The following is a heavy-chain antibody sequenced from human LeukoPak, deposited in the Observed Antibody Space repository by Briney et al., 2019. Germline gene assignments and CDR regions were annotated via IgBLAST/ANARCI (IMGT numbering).Heavy chain of an antibody. D-gene: IGHD4-17*01. CDR1: GGTFSSYA. CDR3: AREAHGDATLYNWFDP. J-gene: IGHJ5*02. V-gene: IGHV1-69*13. CDR2: IIPIFGTA. Sequence: ASVKASCKASGGTFSSYAISWVRQAPGQGLEWMGGIIPIFGTANYAQKFQGRVTITADESTSTAYMELSSLRSEDTAVYYCAREAHGDATLYNWFDPWGQGTLVTVSS.